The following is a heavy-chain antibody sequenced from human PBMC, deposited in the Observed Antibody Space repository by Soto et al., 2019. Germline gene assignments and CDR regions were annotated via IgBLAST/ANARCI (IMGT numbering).Heavy chain of an antibody. Sequence: ASVKVSCKTSGCTFTSYGISWVRQAPGQGLEWMGWISGYNGNINYAQKVQGRVSMTTDTSTSTAYMELRSLRSDDSAVYYCARVGIGIYYYAGMDVWGQGTTVTVSS. J-gene: IGHJ6*02. CDR2: ISGYNGNI. CDR3: ARVGIGIYYYAGMDV. CDR1: GCTFTSYG. V-gene: IGHV1-18*01. D-gene: IGHD2-21*01.